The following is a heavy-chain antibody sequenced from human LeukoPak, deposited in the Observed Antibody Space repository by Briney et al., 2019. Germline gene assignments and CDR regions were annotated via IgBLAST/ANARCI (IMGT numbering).Heavy chain of an antibody. CDR1: GYTFSNYA. Sequence: GGSLRLSCAAFGYTFSNYAMNWVRQAPGTGLEWVSGTSASTGSADYADSVKGRFAISRANSKNTLYLQMNSLRAEDTAVYYCVTTPYSSSSGVFDYWGPGTLVIVSS. CDR3: VTTPYSSSSGVFDY. CDR2: TSASTGSA. D-gene: IGHD6-6*01. J-gene: IGHJ4*02. V-gene: IGHV3-23*01.